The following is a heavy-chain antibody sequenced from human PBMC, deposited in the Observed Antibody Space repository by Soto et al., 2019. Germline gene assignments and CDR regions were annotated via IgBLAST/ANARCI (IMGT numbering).Heavy chain of an antibody. CDR1: GFTVSHNY. Sequence: EVPLVESGGCLIQPGGSLRLSCAASGFTVSHNYMTWVRQAPGKGLEWVSVIFSGGSTYYGDSVKGRFTISRDISKNMVYLQMNSLRAEDTAVYYCARVPDTGGRDYLDYWGQGTLVTVSS. CDR3: ARVPDTGGRDYLDY. J-gene: IGHJ4*02. D-gene: IGHD7-27*01. V-gene: IGHV3-53*01. CDR2: IFSGGST.